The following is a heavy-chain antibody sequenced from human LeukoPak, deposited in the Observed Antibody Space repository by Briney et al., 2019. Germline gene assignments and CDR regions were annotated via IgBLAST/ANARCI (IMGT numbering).Heavy chain of an antibody. D-gene: IGHD6-19*01. CDR3: ARVGHTSGWDFDY. J-gene: IGHJ4*02. CDR1: GYTFTGHY. V-gene: IGHV1-2*02. Sequence: ASVKLSCKASGYTFTGHYIHWVRQAPGQGLEWMGFINPNSGGTNYAQKFQGRVTMTRDTSITTAYMELRRVTSDDTAVYYCARVGHTSGWDFDYWGQGTLVTVSS. CDR2: INPNSGGT.